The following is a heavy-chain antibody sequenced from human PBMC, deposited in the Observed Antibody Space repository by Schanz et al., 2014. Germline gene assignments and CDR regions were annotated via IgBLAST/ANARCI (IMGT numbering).Heavy chain of an antibody. CDR1: GFTFSNYG. D-gene: IGHD6-19*01. V-gene: IGHV3-66*01. J-gene: IGHJ4*02. Sequence: VQLVESGGGVVQPGRSLRLSCAASGFTFSNYGLVWVRQAPGKGLEWVSLIDYAGSTNYADSVKGRMTVSRDTSKNALFRQMNNLRAEDTAVYYCASPPISVAGRLADYWGQGILVAVSS. CDR2: IDYAGST. CDR3: ASPPISVAGRLADY.